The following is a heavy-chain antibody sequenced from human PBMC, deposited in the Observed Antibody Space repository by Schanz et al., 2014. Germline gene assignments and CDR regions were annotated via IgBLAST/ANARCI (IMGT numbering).Heavy chain of an antibody. D-gene: IGHD6-13*01. J-gene: IGHJ4*02. Sequence: EVQLVESGGGLIQPGGSLRLSCAVSGFTVSTNYMSWVRQAPGKGLEWVSRTSHDGSFTTFADSVKGRFTISRDNAKNALYLQMNSLRAEDTAVYYCARGYSNIWSPMAYWGQGTLVAVSS. CDR3: ARGYSNIWSPMAY. CDR2: TSHDGSFT. V-gene: IGHV3-74*02. CDR1: GFTVSTNY.